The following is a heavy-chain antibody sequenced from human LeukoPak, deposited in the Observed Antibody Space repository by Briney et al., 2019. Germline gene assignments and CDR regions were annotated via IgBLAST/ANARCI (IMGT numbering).Heavy chain of an antibody. CDR2: IYYSGST. D-gene: IGHD6-13*01. V-gene: IGHV4-39*07. Sequence: SETLSLTCTVSGGSISSSSYYWGWIRQPPGKGLEWIGSIYYSGSTYYNPSLKSRVTVSVDTSKNQFSLNLSSVTAADTAVYYCARGSRIAAGQFYFDCWGQGTLVTVSS. J-gene: IGHJ4*02. CDR3: ARGSRIAAGQFYFDC. CDR1: GGSISSSSYY.